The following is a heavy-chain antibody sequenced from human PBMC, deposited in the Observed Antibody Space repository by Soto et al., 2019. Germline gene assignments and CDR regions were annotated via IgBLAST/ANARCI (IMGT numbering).Heavy chain of an antibody. CDR2: IIPIFGTA. V-gene: IGHV1-69*06. D-gene: IGHD3-22*01. J-gene: IGHJ3*02. CDR1: GGTFSSYA. CDR3: ARVETTAWEYYYDSSGYPALVAFDI. Sequence: GASEKVSCKASGGTFSSYAISWVRQAPGQGLEWMGGIIPIFGTANYAQKFQGRVTITADKSTSTAYMELSSLRSEDTAVYYCARVETTAWEYYYDSSGYPALVAFDIWGQGTMVTVSS.